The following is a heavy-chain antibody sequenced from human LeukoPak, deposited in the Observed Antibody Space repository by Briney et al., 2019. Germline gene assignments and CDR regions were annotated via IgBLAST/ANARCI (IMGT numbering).Heavy chain of an antibody. J-gene: IGHJ6*02. CDR3: ARATVTPSYYYYGMDV. CDR2: IYHSGST. V-gene: IGHV4-4*02. D-gene: IGHD4-17*01. CDR1: GGSISSSNW. Sequence: KASETLSLTCAVSGGSISSSNWWSWVRQPPGKGLEWIGEIYHSGSTNYNPSLKSRVTISVDKSKNQFSLKLSSVTAADTAVYYCARATVTPSYYYYGMDVWGQGTTVTVSS.